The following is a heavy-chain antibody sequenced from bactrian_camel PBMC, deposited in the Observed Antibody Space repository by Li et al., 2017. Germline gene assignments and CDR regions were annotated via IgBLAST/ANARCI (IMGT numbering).Heavy chain of an antibody. V-gene: IGHV3S53*01. D-gene: IGHD6*01. Sequence: HVQLVESGGDSVQAGGSLRLSCAASINDASVNCMAWFRQAPGKEREGVAAIDTSVGITVYTDTVKGRFAISQDVAKNTVYLRMNSLQPEDTAMYYRAADPRGSWCLEYNYWGQGTQVTVS. J-gene: IGHJ4*01. CDR3: AADPRGSWCLEYNY. CDR1: INDASVNC. CDR2: IDTSVGIT.